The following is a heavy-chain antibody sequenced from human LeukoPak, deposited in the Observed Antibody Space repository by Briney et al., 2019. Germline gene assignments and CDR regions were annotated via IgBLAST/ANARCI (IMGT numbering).Heavy chain of an antibody. CDR1: GFTFSSYG. J-gene: IGHJ3*02. CDR2: IWYDGSNK. Sequence: GGSLRLSXAASGFTFSSYGMHWVRQAPGKGLEWVAVIWYDGSNKYYADSVKGRFTISRDNSKNTLYLQMNSLRAEDTAVYYCAKSGDYYDSSGLKGNAFDIWGQGTMVTVSS. CDR3: AKSGDYYDSSGLKGNAFDI. V-gene: IGHV3-33*06. D-gene: IGHD3-22*01.